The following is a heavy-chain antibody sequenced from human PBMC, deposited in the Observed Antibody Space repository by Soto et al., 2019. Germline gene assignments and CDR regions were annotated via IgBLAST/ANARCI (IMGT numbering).Heavy chain of an antibody. D-gene: IGHD3-22*01. CDR1: EFTFTNSW. Sequence: PGGSLRLSCGASEFTFTNSWMAWVRQAPGKGLEWVANFKEDGSEEYYVDSVKGRFTISRDNAKNSLFLQMNSLKTEDTAVYYCTRVQYYYDSSGTQQGAHYYYYYGMDVWGQGTTVTVSS. CDR2: FKEDGSEE. CDR3: TRVQYYYDSSGTQQGAHYYYYYGMDV. J-gene: IGHJ6*02. V-gene: IGHV3-7*03.